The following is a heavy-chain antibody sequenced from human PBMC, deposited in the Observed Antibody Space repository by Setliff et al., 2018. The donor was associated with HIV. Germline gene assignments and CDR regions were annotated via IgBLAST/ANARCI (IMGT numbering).Heavy chain of an antibody. V-gene: IGHV5-51*01. CDR2: IYPGDSDT. CDR1: GYSFTNYW. Sequence: GESLKISCKGSGYSFTNYWIGWVRQMPGKGLEWMAMIYPGDSDTRYSPSFQGQVTVSADKSISTAYLQWSSLRASDTAMYYCARHLNWGPRYDAFHIWGQGTMVT. CDR3: ARHLNWGPRYDAFHI. D-gene: IGHD7-27*01. J-gene: IGHJ3*02.